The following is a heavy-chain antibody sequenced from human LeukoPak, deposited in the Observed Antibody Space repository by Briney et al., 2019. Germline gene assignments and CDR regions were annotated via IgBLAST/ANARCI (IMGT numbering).Heavy chain of an antibody. CDR1: GFTFSSYS. CDR3: ARSNPANYYYYYGMDV. D-gene: IGHD4-11*01. CDR2: ISSSSSYI. Sequence: GGSLRLSCAASGFTFSSYSMNWVRQAPGKGLEWVSSISSSSSYIYYADSVKGRFTISRDNAKNSLYLQMNSLRAEDTAVYYCARSNPANYYYYYGMDVWGQGTTVTVSS. J-gene: IGHJ6*02. V-gene: IGHV3-21*01.